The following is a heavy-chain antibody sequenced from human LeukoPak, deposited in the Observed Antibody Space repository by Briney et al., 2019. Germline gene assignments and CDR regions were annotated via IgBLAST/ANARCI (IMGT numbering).Heavy chain of an antibody. V-gene: IGHV3-64*01. J-gene: IGHJ5*02. CDR3: ARGGSIAAAGTTFGNWFDP. D-gene: IGHD6-13*01. CDR2: ISSNGGST. CDR1: GFTFSSYA. Sequence: PGGSLRLSCAASGFTFSSYAMHWVRQAPGKGLEYVSAISSNGGSTYYANSVKGRFTISRDNSKNTLYLQMGSLRAEDMAVYYCARGGSIAAAGTTFGNWFDPWGQGTLVTVSS.